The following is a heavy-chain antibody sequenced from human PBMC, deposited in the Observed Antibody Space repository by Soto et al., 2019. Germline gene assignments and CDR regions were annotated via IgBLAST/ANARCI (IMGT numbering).Heavy chain of an antibody. J-gene: IGHJ4*02. CDR3: ASGIFGVVTRVKFDY. Sequence: QVQLQESGPGLVKPSQTLSLTCTVSGGSISSGGYYWSWIRQHPGKGLEWIGYIYYSGSTYYNPSLKSRVTIAVDTSKNQFSLKLSSVTAADTAVYYCASGIFGVVTRVKFDYWGQGTLVTVSS. D-gene: IGHD3-3*01. CDR1: GGSISSGGYY. V-gene: IGHV4-31*03. CDR2: IYYSGST.